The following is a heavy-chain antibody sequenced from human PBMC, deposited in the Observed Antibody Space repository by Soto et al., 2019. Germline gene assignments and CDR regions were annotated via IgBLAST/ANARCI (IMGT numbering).Heavy chain of an antibody. Sequence: SETLSLTCAVYGGSFSGYYWSWIRQPPGKGLEWIGEINHSGSTNYNPSLKSRVTISVDTSKNQFSLKLSSVTAADTAVYYCARGDSYYYDSSGYYYAWFDPWGQGTLVTVSS. CDR3: ARGDSYYYDSSGYYYAWFDP. J-gene: IGHJ5*02. CDR1: GGSFSGYY. CDR2: INHSGST. V-gene: IGHV4-34*01. D-gene: IGHD3-22*01.